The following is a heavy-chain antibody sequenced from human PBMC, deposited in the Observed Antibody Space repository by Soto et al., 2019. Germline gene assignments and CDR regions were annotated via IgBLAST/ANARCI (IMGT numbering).Heavy chain of an antibody. CDR2: IYYSGST. J-gene: IGHJ4*02. CDR3: ARQVRYSGYDFDY. V-gene: IGHV4-39*01. D-gene: IGHD5-12*01. Sequence: SETLSLTCTVSGGSISSSSYYWGWIRQPPGKGLEWIGSIYYSGSTYYNPSLKSRVTISVDTSKNQFSLRLSPVTAADTAVYYCARQVRYSGYDFDYWGQGTLVTVSS. CDR1: GGSISSSSYY.